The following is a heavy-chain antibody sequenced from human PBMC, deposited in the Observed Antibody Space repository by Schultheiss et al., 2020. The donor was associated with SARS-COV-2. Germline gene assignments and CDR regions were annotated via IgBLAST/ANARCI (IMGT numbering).Heavy chain of an antibody. Sequence: GGSLRLSCAASGFTVSSNYMSWVRQAPGKGLEWVSVIYIGGATYYADSVKGRFTLSRDTSKNTLYLQMGGLRVEDMAVYYCAREILTTAPRGGMDVWGQGTTVTVSS. CDR3: AREILTTAPRGGMDV. CDR2: IYIGGAT. D-gene: IGHD4-11*01. CDR1: GFTVSSNY. V-gene: IGHV3-66*02. J-gene: IGHJ6*02.